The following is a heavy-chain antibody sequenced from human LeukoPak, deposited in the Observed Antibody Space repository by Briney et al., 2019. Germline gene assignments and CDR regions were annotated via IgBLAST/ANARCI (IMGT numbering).Heavy chain of an antibody. J-gene: IGHJ3*02. CDR1: GFTFSSYW. CDR3: ARGGDSGIAVDDAFDI. CDR2: INQDGSEK. Sequence: PGGSLRLSCAASGFTFSSYWMSWVRQAPGKGREWVANINQDGSEKYYVDSVKGRFTISRDNAKNSLYLQMNSLRAEDTAVYYCARGGDSGIAVDDAFDIWGQGTMVTVSS. D-gene: IGHD6-19*01. V-gene: IGHV3-7*01.